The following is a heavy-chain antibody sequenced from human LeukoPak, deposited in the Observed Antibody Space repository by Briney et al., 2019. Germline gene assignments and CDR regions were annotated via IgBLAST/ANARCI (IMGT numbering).Heavy chain of an antibody. J-gene: IGHJ5*02. CDR2: IDKKDKGYATAT. CDR3: TRDSGSYNWFDP. Sequence: GGSLRLSCAASGFTFSGSAIHWVRQSSGKGLEWVGQIDKKDKGYATATAYAASVKGRFTISRDDSINTAYLQMKSLKTEDTALYYCTRDSGSYNWFDPWGQGTLVTVSS. CDR1: GFTFSGSA. D-gene: IGHD1-26*01. V-gene: IGHV3-73*01.